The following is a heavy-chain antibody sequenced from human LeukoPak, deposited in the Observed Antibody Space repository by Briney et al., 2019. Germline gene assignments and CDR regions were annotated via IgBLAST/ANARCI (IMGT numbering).Heavy chain of an antibody. CDR2: INPSGGST. CDR1: GYTFTTYY. CDR3: AREIVVVPSAMGFDP. D-gene: IGHD2-2*01. J-gene: IGHJ5*02. V-gene: IGHV1-46*01. Sequence: ASVTVSFKAPGYTFTTYYIHWVRQAPGQGLEWMGVINPSGGSTSFAQKFQARLIMTSDTSTSTVYMELSGLNSEDTAVYYCAREIVVVPSAMGFDPWGQGTLVTVSS.